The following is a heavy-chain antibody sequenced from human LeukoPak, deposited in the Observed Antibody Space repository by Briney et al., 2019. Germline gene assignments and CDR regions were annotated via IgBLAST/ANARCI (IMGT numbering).Heavy chain of an antibody. V-gene: IGHV4-31*02. CDR1: GGSISSGGYY. Sequence: SQTLSLTCTVSGGSISSGGYYWSWIRQHPGKGLEWIGYIYYSGSTYYNPSLKSRVTISVDTSKNQFSLKLSSVTAADTAVYYSARVASGVGYNWFDPWGQGTLVTVSS. D-gene: IGHD2-15*01. J-gene: IGHJ5*02. CDR2: IYYSGST. CDR3: ARVASGVGYNWFDP.